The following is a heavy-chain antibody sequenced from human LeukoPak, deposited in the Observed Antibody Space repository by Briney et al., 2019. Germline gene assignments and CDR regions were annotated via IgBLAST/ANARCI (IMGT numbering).Heavy chain of an antibody. D-gene: IGHD6-13*01. Sequence: GGSLRLSCTTSGITVSSDYISWVRQAPGKGLEWVSAIYPDGRTYYADSVKGRITISRDKSKNTLYLQMTSLRVEDTAVFYCARGVGRSWSLDPWGQGTLVTVSS. CDR2: IYPDGRT. CDR3: ARGVGRSWSLDP. J-gene: IGHJ5*02. CDR1: GITVSSDY. V-gene: IGHV3-53*01.